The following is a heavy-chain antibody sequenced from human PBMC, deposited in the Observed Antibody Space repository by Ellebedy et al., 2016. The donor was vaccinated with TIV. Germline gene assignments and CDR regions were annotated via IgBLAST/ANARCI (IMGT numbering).Heavy chain of an antibody. Sequence: GESLKISCAASGFPFSRYEMNWVRQAPGKGLEWVSYISPSGDTVYYADSVKGRFTLSRDNAKNSLYLQMTSLRAEDTAVYYCARDWDFDYWGQGTLVTVSS. CDR2: ISPSGDTV. D-gene: IGHD1-26*01. CDR3: ARDWDFDY. CDR1: GFPFSRYE. J-gene: IGHJ4*02. V-gene: IGHV3-48*03.